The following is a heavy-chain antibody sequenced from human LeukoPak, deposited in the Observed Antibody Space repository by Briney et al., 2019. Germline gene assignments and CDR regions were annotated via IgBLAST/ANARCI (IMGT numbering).Heavy chain of an antibody. V-gene: IGHV4-30-4*08. CDR2: IYYSGST. CDR3: ARGGLVPADPDY. CDR1: GGSISSGDYY. D-gene: IGHD2-2*01. J-gene: IGHJ4*02. Sequence: SQTLSLTCTVSGGSISSGDYYWSWIRQPPGKGLEWIGYIYYSGSTYYNPSLKSRVTISVDTSKNQFSLKLSSVTAADTAVYYCARGGLVPADPDYWGQGTLVTVSS.